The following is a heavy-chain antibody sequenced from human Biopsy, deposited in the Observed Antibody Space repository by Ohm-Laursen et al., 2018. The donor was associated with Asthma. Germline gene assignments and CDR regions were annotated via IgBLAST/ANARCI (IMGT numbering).Heavy chain of an antibody. J-gene: IGHJ4*02. V-gene: IGHV1-69*01. D-gene: IGHD2-2*01. CDR1: GGTFNTYV. CDR2: INSVFGTT. CDR3: ARKAGSCISRTCYSLDF. Sequence: SSVKVSCKSLGGTFNTYVIGWVRQAPEQGPEWMGGINSVFGTTTYPQKFQDRVTITADDSTSTVYMELSSLRSEDTAVYYCARKAGSCISRTCYSLDFWGQGTLVTVSS.